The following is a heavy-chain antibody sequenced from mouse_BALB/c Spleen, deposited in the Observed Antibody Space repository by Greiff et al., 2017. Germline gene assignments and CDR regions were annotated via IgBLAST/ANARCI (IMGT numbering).Heavy chain of an antibody. J-gene: IGHJ3*01. CDR2: ISSGSSTI. Sequence: EVQLVESGGGLVQPGGSRKLSCAASGFTFSSFGMHWVRQAPEKGLEWVAYISSGSSTIYYADTVKGRFTISRDNPKNTLFLQMTSLRSEDTAMYYCARSDSYYSNYRFAYWGQGTLVTVSA. D-gene: IGHD2-5*01. V-gene: IGHV5-17*02. CDR1: GFTFSSFG. CDR3: ARSDSYYSNYRFAY.